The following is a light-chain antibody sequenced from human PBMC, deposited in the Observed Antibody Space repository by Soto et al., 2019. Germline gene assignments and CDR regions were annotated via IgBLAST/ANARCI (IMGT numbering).Light chain of an antibody. CDR1: QSVSSSY. CDR2: GAS. CDR3: QQYGSSPLFT. J-gene: IGKJ3*01. V-gene: IGKV3-20*01. Sequence: EIVLTQSPGTLSLSPGERATLSCRASQSVSSSYLAWYQQKPGQAPRLLIYGASSRTTGIPDRFSGSGSGTEFTITSSGLEPEDFGVYYCQQYGSSPLFTFGPGTKVDIK.